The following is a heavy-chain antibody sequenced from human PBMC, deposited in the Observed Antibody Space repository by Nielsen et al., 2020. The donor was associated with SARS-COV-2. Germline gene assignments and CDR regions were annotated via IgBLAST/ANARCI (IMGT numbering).Heavy chain of an antibody. Sequence: SETLSLTCGVHGESFRGFYWTWIRQAPGKGLEWIGEINHNGGTNYISPLTSRVTISIDTSRRQFSLKMTSLTAADTAVYYRARGRDGGIYAYLHHMDVWGEGTAVTVSS. J-gene: IGHJ6*03. D-gene: IGHD5-24*01. CDR3: ARGRDGGIYAYLHHMDV. V-gene: IGHV4-34*01. CDR1: GESFRGFY. CDR2: INHNGGT.